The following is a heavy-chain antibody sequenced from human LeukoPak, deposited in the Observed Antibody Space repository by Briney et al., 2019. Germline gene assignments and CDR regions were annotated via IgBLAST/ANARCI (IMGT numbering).Heavy chain of an antibody. CDR3: ARVTLKSTTTRFTLAGDYFDY. V-gene: IGHV1-18*01. D-gene: IGHD1-26*01. J-gene: IGHJ4*02. CDR2: ITTYNGDT. CDR1: GYAFTSYG. Sequence: ASVKVSCKASGYAFTSYGITWVRQAPGQGLEWMGWITTYNGDTNYAQNLQGRVTMTTDTSTSTAYMDLRSLRSDDTAVNYRARVTLKSTTTRFTLAGDYFDYWGQGTLVTVSS.